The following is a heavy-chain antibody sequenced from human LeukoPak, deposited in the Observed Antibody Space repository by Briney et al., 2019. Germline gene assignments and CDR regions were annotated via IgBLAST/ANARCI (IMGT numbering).Heavy chain of an antibody. V-gene: IGHV3-23*01. CDR1: GFTCSSYA. J-gene: IGHJ5*02. CDR3: AKGSYYEPLINWFDP. CDR2: ISGSGGST. Sequence: PGGSLRLSCAASGFTCSSYAMSWVRQAPGKGLEWVSAISGSGGSTYYADSVKGRFTISRDNSKNTLYLQMNSLRAEDTAVYYCAKGSYYEPLINWFDPWGQGTLVTVSS. D-gene: IGHD3-22*01.